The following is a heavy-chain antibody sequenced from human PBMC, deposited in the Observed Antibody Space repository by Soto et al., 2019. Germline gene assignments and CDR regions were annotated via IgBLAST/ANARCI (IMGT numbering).Heavy chain of an antibody. CDR2: FDPEDGET. CDR1: GYTLTELS. D-gene: IGHD3-22*01. J-gene: IGHJ4*02. V-gene: IGHV1-24*01. CDR3: ATRIKYYYDNSGYGGFYYFDY. Sequence: GASVKVSCKVSGYTLTELSMHWVRQAPGKGLEWMGGFDPEDGETMYAQKFQGGVTMTEDTSTDTAYMELSSLRSEDTAVYYCATRIKYYYDNSGYGGFYYFDYWGQGTLVTVSS.